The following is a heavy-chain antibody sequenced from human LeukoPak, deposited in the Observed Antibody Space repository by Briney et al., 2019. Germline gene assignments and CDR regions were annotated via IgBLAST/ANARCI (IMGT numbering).Heavy chain of an antibody. V-gene: IGHV3-33*01. Sequence: GGSLRLSCAASGFTLSSSGMHWVRQAPGKGLEWVAVIWSDGSTKSYADSVKGRFTISRDNSKNTLYLQMNSLRAEDTAVYYCARDLGGKPFDHWGQGTLVTVSS. CDR1: GFTLSSSG. D-gene: IGHD3-16*01. CDR2: IWSDGSTK. CDR3: ARDLGGKPFDH. J-gene: IGHJ4*02.